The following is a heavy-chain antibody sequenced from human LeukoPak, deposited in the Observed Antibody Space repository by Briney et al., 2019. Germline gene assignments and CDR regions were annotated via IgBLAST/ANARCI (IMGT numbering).Heavy chain of an antibody. J-gene: IGHJ4*02. Sequence: GESLKISCKGSGYSFTNYWVGWVRQMPGKGLEWMGIIYPNNSDSRHSPSFRGQVTISVDRSIATAYLQWNSLKPSDTAMYYCALSSGAFDSAGYFDYWGQGTLVTVSS. CDR2: IYPNNSDS. CDR1: GYSFTNYW. CDR3: ALSSGAFDSAGYFDY. D-gene: IGHD2-15*01. V-gene: IGHV5-51*01.